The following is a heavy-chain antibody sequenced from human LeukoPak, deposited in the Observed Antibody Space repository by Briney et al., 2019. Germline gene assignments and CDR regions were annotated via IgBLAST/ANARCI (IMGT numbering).Heavy chain of an antibody. V-gene: IGHV4-34*01. CDR2: INHSGST. CDR1: GGSFSGYY. Sequence: SETLSLTCAVYGGSFSGYYWSWTRQPPRKGLEWIGEINHSGSTNYNPSLKSRVTISVDTSKNQFSLKLSSVTAADTAVYYCARVQADYYDSSGYSSTVNFDYWGQGTLVTVSP. J-gene: IGHJ4*02. D-gene: IGHD3-22*01. CDR3: ARVQADYYDSSGYSSTVNFDY.